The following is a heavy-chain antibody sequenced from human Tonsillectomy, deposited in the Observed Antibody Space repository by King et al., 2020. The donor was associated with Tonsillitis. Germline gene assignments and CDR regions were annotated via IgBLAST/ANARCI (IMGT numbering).Heavy chain of an antibody. CDR2: ISSSSSYI. Sequence: VQLVESGGGLVKPGGSLRLSCAASGFTFSSYSMNWVRQAPGKGLEWVSSISSSSSYIYYADSVKGRFTISRDNAKNSLYLQMNSLRAEDTAVYYCARWGERISPAGDPNYYGMDVWGQRTTVTVSS. CDR3: ARWGERISPAGDPNYYGMDV. V-gene: IGHV3-21*01. D-gene: IGHD1-1*01. J-gene: IGHJ6*02. CDR1: GFTFSSYS.